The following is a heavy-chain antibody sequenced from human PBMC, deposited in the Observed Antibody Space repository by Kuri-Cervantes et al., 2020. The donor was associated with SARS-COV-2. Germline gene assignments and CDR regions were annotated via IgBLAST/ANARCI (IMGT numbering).Heavy chain of an antibody. CDR3: TQDSDFSFAS. J-gene: IGHJ4*02. CDR1: GFTFSSYE. V-gene: IGHV3-23*01. D-gene: IGHD2-21*02. CDR2: ITRNGGDT. Sequence: GGSLRLSCAASGFTFSSYEMNWVRQAPGKGLEWVSTITRNGGDTYYADPVRGCFAMSKDNSKVTLYLKMNTMRAGDTARYCCTQDSDFSFASWGQGTLVTVSS.